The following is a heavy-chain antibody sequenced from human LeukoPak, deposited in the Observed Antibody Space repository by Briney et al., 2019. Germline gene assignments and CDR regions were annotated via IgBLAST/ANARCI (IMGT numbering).Heavy chain of an antibody. CDR2: IKQDGSEK. Sequence: GGSLRLSCAASGFTFSSYWMSWVRQAPGKGLEWVANIKQDGSEKYYVDSVKGRFTISRDNAKNSLYLQMNSLRAEDTAVYYCARVFRRGYYDSSGYYPSYYYMGVWGKGTTVTVSS. CDR1: GFTFSSYW. D-gene: IGHD3-22*01. V-gene: IGHV3-7*01. J-gene: IGHJ6*03. CDR3: ARVFRRGYYDSSGYYPSYYYMGV.